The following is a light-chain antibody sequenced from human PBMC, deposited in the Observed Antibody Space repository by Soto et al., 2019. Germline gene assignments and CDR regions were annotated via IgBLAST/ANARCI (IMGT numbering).Light chain of an antibody. J-gene: IGKJ4*01. CDR1: QDIRNY. Sequence: DIQMTQSPSSLSASMGDRVTITCRASQDIRNYLAWYQQKPGKVPELLIYAASTFHSGVPSRFSGSGYGTYFTLTITNLQPEDVATYYCQEYDVVPLTFGGGTKVEIK. CDR3: QEYDVVPLT. CDR2: AAS. V-gene: IGKV1-27*01.